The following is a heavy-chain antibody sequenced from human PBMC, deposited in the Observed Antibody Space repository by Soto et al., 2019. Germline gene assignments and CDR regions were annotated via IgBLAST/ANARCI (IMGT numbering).Heavy chain of an antibody. Sequence: QVQLVQSGAEVKKPGSSVKVSCKASGGTFSSYAISWVRQAPGQGIEWMGGIIPIFGTANYAQKFQGRVTITADESTSTAYMELSSLRSEDTAVYYCAREVVTGDYYYYYGMDVWGQGTTVTVSS. D-gene: IGHD2-21*02. J-gene: IGHJ6*02. V-gene: IGHV1-69*01. CDR1: GGTFSSYA. CDR3: AREVVTGDYYYYYGMDV. CDR2: IIPIFGTA.